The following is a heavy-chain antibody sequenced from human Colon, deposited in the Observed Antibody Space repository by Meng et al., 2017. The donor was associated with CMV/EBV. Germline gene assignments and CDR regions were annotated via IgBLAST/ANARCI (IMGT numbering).Heavy chain of an antibody. V-gene: IGHV1-2*06. J-gene: IGHJ4*02. CDR1: GYSFTGYY. CDR3: ARVPFGGGTSLDY. CDR2: INPNNGGT. D-gene: IGHD3-16*01. Sequence: QVHMVQSGAEVKKPGASVRGSCKASGYSFTGYYVHWVRQAPGQGLEWMGRINPNNGGTNSAQKLQGRVTMTTDTSINTAYLELISLTSDDPAVYDCARVPFGGGTSLDYWGQAPLVTVSS.